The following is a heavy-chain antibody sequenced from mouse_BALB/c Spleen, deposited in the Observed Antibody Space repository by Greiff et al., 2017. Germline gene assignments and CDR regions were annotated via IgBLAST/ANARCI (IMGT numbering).Heavy chain of an antibody. Sequence: EVHLVESGGGLVKPGGSLKLSCAASGFTFSSYAMSWVRQTPEKWLEWVASISSGGSTYYPDSVKGRFTISRDNARNILYLQMSSLRSEDTAMYYCARVMHYYAMDYWGQGTSVTVSS. V-gene: IGHV5-6-5*01. CDR2: ISSGGST. J-gene: IGHJ4*01. CDR1: GFTFSSYA. D-gene: IGHD6-5*01. CDR3: ARVMHYYAMDY.